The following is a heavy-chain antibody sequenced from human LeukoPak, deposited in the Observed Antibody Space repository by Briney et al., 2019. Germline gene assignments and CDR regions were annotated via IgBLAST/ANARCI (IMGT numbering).Heavy chain of an antibody. Sequence: PSETLSLTCAVYGGSFSGYYWSWIRQPPGKGLEWIGEIIHSGSTNYNPSLKSRVTISVDTSKNQFSLKLSSVTAADTAVYYCARGLYDILTGPYYGMDVWGQGTTVTVSS. V-gene: IGHV4-34*01. J-gene: IGHJ6*02. D-gene: IGHD3-9*01. CDR2: IIHSGST. CDR1: GGSFSGYY. CDR3: ARGLYDILTGPYYGMDV.